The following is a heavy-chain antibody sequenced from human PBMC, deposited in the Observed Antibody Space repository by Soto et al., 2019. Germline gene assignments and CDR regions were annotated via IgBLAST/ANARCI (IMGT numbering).Heavy chain of an antibody. D-gene: IGHD1-1*01. J-gene: IGHJ4*01. Sequence: QVQLMQSGAEVKKPGASVKVSCKASGYPFNNYAIHWVRQAPGQSLEHMGWIDAGDGNAEYSQKFQARGTITKDPSAGTVFLELNSLNFEDTAVYDCTKEVSTRRYGHNYYKEWGLGTPVTVSS. V-gene: IGHV1-3*01. CDR1: GYPFNNYA. CDR2: IDAGDGNA. CDR3: TKEVSTRRYGHNYYKE.